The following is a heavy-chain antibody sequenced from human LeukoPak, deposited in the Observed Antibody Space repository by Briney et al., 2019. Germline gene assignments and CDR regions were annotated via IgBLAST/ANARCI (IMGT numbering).Heavy chain of an antibody. D-gene: IGHD2-2*01. CDR3: ARADCSSTSCYEFDY. Sequence: GGSLRLSCAASGFTVSSNYMSWVRQAPGKGLEWVSVIYSGGSTYYADSVKGRFTISRDNSKNTLYLQMNSPRAEDTAVYYCARADCSSTSCYEFDYWGQGALVTVSS. V-gene: IGHV3-53*01. CDR2: IYSGGST. J-gene: IGHJ4*02. CDR1: GFTVSSNY.